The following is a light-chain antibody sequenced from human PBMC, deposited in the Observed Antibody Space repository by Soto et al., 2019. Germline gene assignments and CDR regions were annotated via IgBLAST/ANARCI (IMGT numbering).Light chain of an antibody. CDR3: QQSYSTPRT. V-gene: IGKV1-39*01. CDR1: QSISNY. CDR2: AAS. Sequence: IQMTQSPSPLSASVGDRVTITCRASQSISNYLNWYQQKPGKAPKLLMYAASSLQSGATSRFSGSGSGTDFTLTISSLQPEDFATYYCQQSYSTPRTFGQGTKVEIK. J-gene: IGKJ1*01.